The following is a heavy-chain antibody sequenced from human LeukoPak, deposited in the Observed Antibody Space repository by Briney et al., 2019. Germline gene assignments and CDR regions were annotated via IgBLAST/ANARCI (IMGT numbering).Heavy chain of an antibody. D-gene: IGHD3-22*01. J-gene: IGHJ4*02. CDR2: IIPIFGTA. CDR1: GGTFSSYA. V-gene: IGHV1-69*05. CDR3: ARGPLDYYDSSGYYYVY. Sequence: GSSVKVSCKASGGTFSSYAISWVRQAPGQGLEWMGGIIPIFGTANYAQKFQGRVTITTDESTSTAYMELSSLRSEDTAVYYCARGPLDYYDSSGYYYVYWGQGTLVTVSS.